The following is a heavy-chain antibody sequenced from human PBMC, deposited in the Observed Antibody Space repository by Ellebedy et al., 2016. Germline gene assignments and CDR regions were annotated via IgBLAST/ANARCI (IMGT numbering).Heavy chain of an antibody. V-gene: IGHV1-46*01. CDR2: INPSGGST. Sequence: ASVKVSXXASGYTFTTYYIHWVRQAPGQGLEWMGMINPSGGSTTYAQKFQGRVTMTRDTSTNTVYMELSSLRSEDTAVYYCARPSHPQIWGGAFDIWGQGTMVTVSS. J-gene: IGHJ3*02. CDR1: GYTFTTYY. CDR3: ARPSHPQIWGGAFDI. D-gene: IGHD3-16*01.